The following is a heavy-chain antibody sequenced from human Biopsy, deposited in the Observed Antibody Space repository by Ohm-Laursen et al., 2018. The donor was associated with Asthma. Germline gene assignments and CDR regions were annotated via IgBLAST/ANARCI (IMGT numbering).Heavy chain of an antibody. D-gene: IGHD4-17*01. J-gene: IGHJ5*02. Sequence: SDTLSLTCTVYGGYLTGHYWNWIRQPPGKGLEWIGEIDQSGYTNYNPSLKSRVSISLDTSKNRFSLSLTSVTAADTAVYYCARTTYGDDGFDPWGQGTLVTVSS. CDR2: IDQSGYT. V-gene: IGHV4-34*09. CDR3: ARTTYGDDGFDP. CDR1: GGYLTGHY.